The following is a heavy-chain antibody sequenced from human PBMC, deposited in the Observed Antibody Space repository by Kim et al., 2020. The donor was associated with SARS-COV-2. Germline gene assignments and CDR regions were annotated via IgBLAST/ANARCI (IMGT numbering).Heavy chain of an antibody. V-gene: IGHV1-18*04. CDR2: ISAYNGNT. CDR3: ARGGHGGQLEYYFDY. D-gene: IGHD2-15*01. CDR1: GYTFTSYG. J-gene: IGHJ4*02. Sequence: ASVKVSCKASGYTFTSYGISWVRQAPGQGLEWMGWISAYNGNTNYAQKLQGRVTMTTDTSTSTAYMELRSLRSDDTAVYYCARGGHGGQLEYYFDYWGQGTLVTVSS.